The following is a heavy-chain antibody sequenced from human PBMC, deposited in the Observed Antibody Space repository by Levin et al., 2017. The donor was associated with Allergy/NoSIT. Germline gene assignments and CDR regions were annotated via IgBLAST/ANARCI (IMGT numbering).Heavy chain of an antibody. Sequence: GGSLRLSCAASGFTFSSYWMNWVRQAPGKGLEWVANIKRDGSEKYCVDSVKGRFTISRDNAKNSLYLQMNSLRAEDTALYYCARDAIYDYVWGSYRYWYFDLWGRGTLVTVSS. J-gene: IGHJ2*01. CDR3: ARDAIYDYVWGSYRYWYFDL. V-gene: IGHV3-7*01. D-gene: IGHD3-16*02. CDR1: GFTFSSYW. CDR2: IKRDGSEK.